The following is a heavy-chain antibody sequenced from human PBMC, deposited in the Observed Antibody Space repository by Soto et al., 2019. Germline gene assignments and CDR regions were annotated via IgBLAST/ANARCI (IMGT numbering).Heavy chain of an antibody. Sequence: QVQLQESGPGLVKPSGTLSLTCVVTGASISSNKHWWSWVRQPPGKGLEWIGEAYHSGSSRSNPSLKSRLSMSVDKSRNQVSLKLNSVTAADTAMYYCARSRSSETSYGSSGVFDIWGQGTRVTVSP. D-gene: IGHD1-26*01. CDR1: GASISSNKHW. V-gene: IGHV4-4*02. J-gene: IGHJ3*02. CDR2: AYHSGSS. CDR3: ARSRSSETSYGSSGVFDI.